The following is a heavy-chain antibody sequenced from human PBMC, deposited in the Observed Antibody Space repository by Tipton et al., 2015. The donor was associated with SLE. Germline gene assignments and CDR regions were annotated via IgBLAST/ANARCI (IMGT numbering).Heavy chain of an antibody. CDR3: AGETNYYDRSGLNAFDI. Sequence: LRLSCTVSGGSISSHYWSWIRRPPGKALEWIAYINYSGSTNYNPSLKSRVTMSVDTSKRQFSLKVSSVTAADTAVYYCAGETNYYDRSGLNAFDIWGQGTMVTVSS. V-gene: IGHV4-59*11. J-gene: IGHJ3*02. CDR2: INYSGST. D-gene: IGHD3-22*01. CDR1: GGSISSHY.